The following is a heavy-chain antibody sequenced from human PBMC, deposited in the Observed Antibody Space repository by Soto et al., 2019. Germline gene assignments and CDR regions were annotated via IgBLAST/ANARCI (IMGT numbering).Heavy chain of an antibody. V-gene: IGHV2-5*02. Sequence: QITLKESGPLLVKPTQTLTLTCTFSGFSLSTSGVGVGWIRQPPGKALEWLALIYWDDDKRYSPSLKSRLTITKDTSKNQVVLTMTNMDPVDTATYYCALATSMAVAGKVFDYWGQGTLVTVSS. CDR3: ALATSMAVAGKVFDY. J-gene: IGHJ4*02. CDR2: IYWDDDK. CDR1: GFSLSTSGVG. D-gene: IGHD6-19*01.